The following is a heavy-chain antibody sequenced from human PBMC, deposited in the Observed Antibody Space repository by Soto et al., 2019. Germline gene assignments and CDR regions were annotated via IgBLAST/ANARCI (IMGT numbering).Heavy chain of an antibody. CDR3: ARLPSSWSLVDAFDI. Sequence: TSETLSLTCSVSGGSISSNSYSWGWIRQPPGKGLEWIGNIYYSRSTNYNPSLKSRVTISVDTSKNQFSLKLTSVTAADTAVYYCARLPSSWSLVDAFDIWGQGTMVTVSS. CDR2: IYYSRST. J-gene: IGHJ3*02. D-gene: IGHD6-13*01. V-gene: IGHV4-61*05. CDR1: GGSISSNSYS.